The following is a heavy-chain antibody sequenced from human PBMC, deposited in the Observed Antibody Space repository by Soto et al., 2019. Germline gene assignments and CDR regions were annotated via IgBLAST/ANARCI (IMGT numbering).Heavy chain of an antibody. D-gene: IGHD3-3*01. Sequence: ASVKVSCKASGYTFTSYAMHWVRQAPGQRLEWMGWINAGNGNTKYSQKFQGRVTITRETSASTAYMELSSLRSEDTAVYYCARARLILRSAHQNWFDPWGQGTLVTVSS. V-gene: IGHV1-3*01. J-gene: IGHJ5*02. CDR2: INAGNGNT. CDR3: ARARLILRSAHQNWFDP. CDR1: GYTFTSYA.